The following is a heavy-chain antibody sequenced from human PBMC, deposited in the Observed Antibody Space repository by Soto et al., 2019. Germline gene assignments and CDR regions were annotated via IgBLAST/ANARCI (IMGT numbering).Heavy chain of an antibody. J-gene: IGHJ4*02. D-gene: IGHD6-19*01. V-gene: IGHV4-4*02. Sequence: QVQLQESGPGLVKPSETLSLTCTVSSDSIAGENWWSWVRQPPGLGLERIGEVFHTGGTNYNPSLKSRVTMEVDKSKNQFSLKLISATAADTAVYYCARVFSSGSGWMYYFDFWGQGTLVSVSS. CDR2: VFHTGGT. CDR3: ARVFSSGSGWMYYFDF. CDR1: SDSIAGENW.